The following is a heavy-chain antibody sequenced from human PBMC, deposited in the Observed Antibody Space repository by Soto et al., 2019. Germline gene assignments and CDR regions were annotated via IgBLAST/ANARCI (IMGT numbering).Heavy chain of an antibody. CDR2: INSGGGTT. J-gene: IGHJ3*01. V-gene: IGHV3-74*01. CDR1: GFTFSTRW. D-gene: IGHD3-10*01. Sequence: GSLRLSCAASGFTFSTRWMHWVRQAPGKGLVWLSHINSGGGTTNYADSVEGRFTISRDNAKNTLYLQMNSLRDEDTAVYFCARSHYFDSGTYACDVWGQGTLVTVSS. CDR3: ARSHYFDSGTYACDV.